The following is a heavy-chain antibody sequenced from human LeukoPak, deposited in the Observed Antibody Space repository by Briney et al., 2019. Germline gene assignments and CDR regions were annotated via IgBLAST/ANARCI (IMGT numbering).Heavy chain of an antibody. V-gene: IGHV4-39*07. CDR2: IYYSGST. CDR1: GGSISSSSYY. Sequence: SETLSLTCTVSGGSISSSSYYWGWIRQPPGRGLECIGSIYYSGSTYYNPSLKSRVTISVDTSKNQFSLKLSSVTAADTAVYYCASGPKTSFDYWGQGTLVTVSS. J-gene: IGHJ4*02. CDR3: ASGPKTSFDY.